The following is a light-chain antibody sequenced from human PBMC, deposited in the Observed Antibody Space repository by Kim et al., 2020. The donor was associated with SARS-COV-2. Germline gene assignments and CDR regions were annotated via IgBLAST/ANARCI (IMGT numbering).Light chain of an antibody. V-gene: IGKV1-39*01. CDR3: QQTYGDSYT. CDR1: QSIRNS. Sequence: SASVRDRVTITCRASQSIRNSLNWYQQKPGEAPKLMIYGASTLQSRVPSRFSGSGSGTDFTLTISSLQPEDFATYYCQQTYGDSYTFGQGTKLEI. J-gene: IGKJ2*01. CDR2: GAS.